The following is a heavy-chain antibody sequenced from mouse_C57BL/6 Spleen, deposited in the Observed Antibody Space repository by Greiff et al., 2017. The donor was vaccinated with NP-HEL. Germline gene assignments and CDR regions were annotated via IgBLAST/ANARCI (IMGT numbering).Heavy chain of an antibody. D-gene: IGHD2-3*01. Sequence: QVQLQQPGAELVRPGTSVKLSCKASGYTFTSYWMHWVKQRPGQGLEWIGVIDPSASYTNYNQKFKGKATLTVDTSSSTAYMQLSSLTSEDSAVYYCASWDGYRAWFAYWGQGTLVTVSA. J-gene: IGHJ3*01. CDR3: ASWDGYRAWFAY. CDR2: IDPSASYT. V-gene: IGHV1-59*01. CDR1: GYTFTSYW.